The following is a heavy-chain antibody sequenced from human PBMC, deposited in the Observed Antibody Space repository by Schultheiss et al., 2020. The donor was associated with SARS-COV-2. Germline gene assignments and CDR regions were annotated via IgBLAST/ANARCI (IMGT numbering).Heavy chain of an antibody. D-gene: IGHD1-26*01. CDR3: ASGWELPDDAFDI. J-gene: IGHJ3*02. V-gene: IGHV3-21*01. Sequence: GGSLRLSCAASGFTFSSYSMNWVRQAPGKGLEWVSSISSSSSYIYYADSVKGRFTISRDNAKNSLYLQMNSLRAEDTAVYYCASGWELPDDAFDIWGQGTMVTVSS. CDR2: ISSSSSYI. CDR1: GFTFSSYS.